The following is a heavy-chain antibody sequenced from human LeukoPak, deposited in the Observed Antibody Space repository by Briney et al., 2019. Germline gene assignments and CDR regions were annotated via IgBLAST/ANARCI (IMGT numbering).Heavy chain of an antibody. J-gene: IGHJ4*02. V-gene: IGHV3-30-3*01. CDR1: GFTFSSYA. CDR3: ARGHVVAPFDY. Sequence: GGSLRLSCAASGFTFSSYAMHWVRQAPGKGLEWVAVISYDGSNKYYADSVKGRFTISRDNSKNTLYLQMNSLRAEDTAVYYCARGHVVAPFDYWGQGTLVTVSS. CDR2: ISYDGSNK. D-gene: IGHD2-2*01.